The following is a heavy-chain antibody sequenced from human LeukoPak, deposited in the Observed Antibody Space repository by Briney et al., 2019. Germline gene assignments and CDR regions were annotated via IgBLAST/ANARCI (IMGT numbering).Heavy chain of an antibody. J-gene: IGHJ4*02. CDR3: TTDFLRSSGHSYGPFYY. Sequence: GGSLRLFCAASGFTFSNAWMSWVRQAPGKGLEWVGRIKRETDGGTTDYAAPVKGRFTISRDYSNNTLYLQMNSLKPEDTAVYYCTTDFLRSSGHSYGPFYYWGQGPLVTVSS. D-gene: IGHD5-18*01. CDR2: IKRETDGGTT. V-gene: IGHV3-15*01. CDR1: GFTFSNAW.